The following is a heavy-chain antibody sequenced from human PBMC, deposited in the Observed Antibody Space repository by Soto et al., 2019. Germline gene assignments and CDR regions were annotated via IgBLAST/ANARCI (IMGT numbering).Heavy chain of an antibody. D-gene: IGHD6-13*01. CDR1: GGSISSGGYY. V-gene: IGHV4-31*03. J-gene: IGHJ6*02. CDR2: IYYSGST. CDR3: ARDGTPEAPGRGYGMDV. Sequence: TLSLTCTVSGGSISSGGYYWSWIRQHPGKGLEWIGYIYYSGSTYYNPSLKSRVTISVDTSKNQFSLKLSSVTAADTAVYYCARDGTPEAPGRGYGMDVWGQGTRVTFSS.